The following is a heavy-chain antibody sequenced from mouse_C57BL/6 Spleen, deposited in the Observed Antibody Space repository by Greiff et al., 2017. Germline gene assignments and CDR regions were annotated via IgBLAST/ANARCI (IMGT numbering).Heavy chain of an antibody. CDR2: ISNGGGST. CDR1: GFTFSDYY. V-gene: IGHV5-12*01. J-gene: IGHJ4*01. CDR3: ARHKERDY. Sequence: EVKLVESGGGLVQPGGSLKLSCAASGFTFSDYYMYWVRQTPEKRLEWVAYISNGGGSTYYPDTVKGRFTISRDNAKNTLYLQMSRLKSEDTAMYYCARHKERDYWGQGTSVTVSS.